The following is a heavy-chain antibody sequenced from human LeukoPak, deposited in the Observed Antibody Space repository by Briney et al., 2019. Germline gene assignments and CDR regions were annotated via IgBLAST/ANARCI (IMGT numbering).Heavy chain of an antibody. J-gene: IGHJ4*02. CDR3: ASLSIEGAGIAAAGTFFSRDGYFDY. CDR1: GGSISSYY. V-gene: IGHV4-59*01. CDR2: IYYSGST. D-gene: IGHD6-13*01. Sequence: PSETLSLTCTVSGGSISSYYWSWFRQPPGKGLEWIGYIYYSGSTNYNPSLKSRVTISVDTSKNQFSLKLSSVTAADTAVYYCASLSIEGAGIAAAGTFFSRDGYFDYWGQGTLVTVSS.